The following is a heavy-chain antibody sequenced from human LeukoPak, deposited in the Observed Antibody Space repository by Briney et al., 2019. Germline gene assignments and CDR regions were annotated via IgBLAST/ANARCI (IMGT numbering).Heavy chain of an antibody. CDR3: ARISSGRYEAGSPFGY. Sequence: ASVKVSCKASGYTFTGYYMHWVRQAPGQGLEWMGWINPNSGGTNYAQKFQGRVTMTRDTSISTAYMELSRLRSDDTAVYYCARISSGRYEAGSPFGYWGQGTLVTVSS. D-gene: IGHD6-19*01. CDR1: GYTFTGYY. J-gene: IGHJ4*02. V-gene: IGHV1-2*02. CDR2: INPNSGGT.